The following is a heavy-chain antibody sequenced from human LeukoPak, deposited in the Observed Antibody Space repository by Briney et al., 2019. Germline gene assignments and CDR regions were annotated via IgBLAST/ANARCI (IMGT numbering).Heavy chain of an antibody. CDR2: CDSDGSGT. Sequence: GGSLRLSCAASGFTFSIYWMYWLRQAPVKGLMWVSRCDSDGSGTTYVDSVKGRFTVSRDNAKSTLYLQMSSLRAEDTAVYYCATSSVWGGAFNIWGQGTMVTVSS. D-gene: IGHD3-16*01. J-gene: IGHJ3*02. CDR1: GFTFSIYW. V-gene: IGHV3-74*01. CDR3: ATSSVWGGAFNI.